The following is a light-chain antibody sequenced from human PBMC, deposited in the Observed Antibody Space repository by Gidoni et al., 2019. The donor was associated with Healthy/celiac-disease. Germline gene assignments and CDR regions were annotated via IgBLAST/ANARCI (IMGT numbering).Light chain of an antibody. Sequence: QSALTQPASVSGSPGQSITISCTGTSSAVGSYNLVSWYQQHPGKAPKLMIHEVSKRPSGVSNRFSGSKSGNTASLTISGLQAEDEADYYCCSYAGSSTYVFGTGTKVTVL. CDR2: EVS. CDR1: SSAVGSYNL. V-gene: IGLV2-23*02. J-gene: IGLJ1*01. CDR3: CSYAGSSTYV.